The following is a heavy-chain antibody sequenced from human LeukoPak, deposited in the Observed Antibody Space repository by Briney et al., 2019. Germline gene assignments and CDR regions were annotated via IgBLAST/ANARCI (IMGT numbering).Heavy chain of an antibody. J-gene: IGHJ4*02. Sequence: SETLSLTCGVYGGSFSAYYWTWIRQSPGKGLEWIGYIYSSGSTDYNPPLKSRVTLSVDTSRNQFSLKLNSMTAADTAVYYCARHGLKLVGASTIYFDNWGPGILVTVSS. CDR2: IYSSGST. CDR3: ARHGLKLVGASTIYFDN. D-gene: IGHD1-26*01. CDR1: GGSFSAYY. V-gene: IGHV4-59*08.